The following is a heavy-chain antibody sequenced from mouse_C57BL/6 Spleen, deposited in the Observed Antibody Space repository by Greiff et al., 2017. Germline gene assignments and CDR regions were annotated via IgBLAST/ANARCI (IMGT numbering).Heavy chain of an antibody. D-gene: IGHD1-1*01. CDR2: IDPNSGGT. CDR1: GYTFTSYW. J-gene: IGHJ1*03. CDR3: ARWITTVVDDWYFDV. Sequence: QVQLQQSGAELVKPGASVKLSCKASGYTFTSYWMHWVKQRPGRGLEWIGRIDPNSGGTKYNEKFKSKATLTVDKPSSTAYMQLSSLTSEDSAVYYCARWITTVVDDWYFDVWGTGTTVTVSS. V-gene: IGHV1-72*01.